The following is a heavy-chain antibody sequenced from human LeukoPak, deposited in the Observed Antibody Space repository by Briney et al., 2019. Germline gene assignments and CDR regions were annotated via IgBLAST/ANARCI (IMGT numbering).Heavy chain of an antibody. V-gene: IGHV3-74*01. J-gene: IGHJ5*02. Sequence: GGSLRLSCAASGFTFSSYWVHWVRQAPGKGLVWVSRINSDGSSTSYADSVKGRFTISRDNAKNTLYLQMNSLRAEDTAVYYCARGIYGGNSRWFDPWGQGTLVTVSS. CDR2: INSDGSST. D-gene: IGHD4-23*01. CDR1: GFTFSSYW. CDR3: ARGIYGGNSRWFDP.